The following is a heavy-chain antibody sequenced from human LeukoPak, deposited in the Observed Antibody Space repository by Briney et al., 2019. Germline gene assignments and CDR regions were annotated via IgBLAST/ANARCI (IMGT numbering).Heavy chain of an antibody. V-gene: IGHV2-70*11. J-gene: IGHJ4*02. Sequence: RVSGPTLVNPTQTLTLTCTFSGFSLSTSGVCVSWIRQPPGKALEWLARIDWDDDKYYSTSLKTRLTISKSTSKNQVVLTMTNVDPVDTATYYCARIPSRDNTGWYFYAFDYWGQGTLVTVSS. CDR1: GFSLSTSGVC. D-gene: IGHD6-19*01. CDR2: IDWDDDK. CDR3: ARIPSRDNTGWYFYAFDY.